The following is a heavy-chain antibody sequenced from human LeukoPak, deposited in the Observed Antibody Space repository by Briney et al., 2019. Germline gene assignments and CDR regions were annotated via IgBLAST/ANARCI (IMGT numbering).Heavy chain of an antibody. V-gene: IGHV4-38-2*02. CDR3: ARVRLAAAATGYYYYGMDV. CDR1: GGSISSYY. CDR2: TYHSGST. D-gene: IGHD6-13*01. Sequence: SETLSLTCTVSGGSISSYYWSWIRQPPGKGLEWIGSTYHSGSTYYNPSLKSRVTISVDTSKNQFSLKLSSVTAADTAVYYCARVRLAAAATGYYYYGMDVWGKGTTVTVSS. J-gene: IGHJ6*04.